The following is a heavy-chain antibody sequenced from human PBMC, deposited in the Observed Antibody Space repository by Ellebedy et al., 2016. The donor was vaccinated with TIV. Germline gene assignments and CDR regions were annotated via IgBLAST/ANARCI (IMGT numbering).Heavy chain of an antibody. D-gene: IGHD6-19*01. Sequence: GESLKISCAASGFTFSNYWMTWVRQAPGKGLEWVSYISSSSSTIYYADSVKGRFTISRDNAKNSLYLQMNSLRDEDTVVYYCARAESSSGWYGAFDIWGQGTMVTVSS. CDR3: ARAESSSGWYGAFDI. CDR2: ISSSSSTI. CDR1: GFTFSNYW. V-gene: IGHV3-48*02. J-gene: IGHJ3*02.